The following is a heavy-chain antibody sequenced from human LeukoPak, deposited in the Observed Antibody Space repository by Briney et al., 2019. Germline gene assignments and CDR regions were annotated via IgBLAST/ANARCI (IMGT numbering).Heavy chain of an antibody. CDR2: INPSGAST. Sequence: ASVKVSCKASGYTFTSYYMHWVRQAPGQGLEWMGIINPSGASTSYAQKFQGRVTMTRDMSTSTAYMELSSLRSEDTAVYYCARGGYYDFWSGYQDNNWFDPWGQGTLVTVSS. CDR1: GYTFTSYY. D-gene: IGHD3-3*01. CDR3: ARGGYYDFWSGYQDNNWFDP. V-gene: IGHV1-46*01. J-gene: IGHJ5*02.